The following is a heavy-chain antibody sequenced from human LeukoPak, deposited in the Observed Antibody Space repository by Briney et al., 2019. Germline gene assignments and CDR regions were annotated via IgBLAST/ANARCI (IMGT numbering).Heavy chain of an antibody. D-gene: IGHD4-17*01. Sequence: GGSLRLSCTASGFTFSSSAMHWVRQAPDKGLEWVAVISYDGRNIFYADSVKGRFTISRDNSKSMLYLQLNSLRGEDTAVYCCARGQNDYGDYGLDYWGQGTLVTVSS. CDR2: ISYDGRNI. V-gene: IGHV3-30-3*01. CDR1: GFTFSSSA. CDR3: ARGQNDYGDYGLDY. J-gene: IGHJ4*02.